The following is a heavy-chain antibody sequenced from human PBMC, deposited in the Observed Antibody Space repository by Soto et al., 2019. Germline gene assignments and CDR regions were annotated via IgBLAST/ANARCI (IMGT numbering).Heavy chain of an antibody. V-gene: IGHV3-30*03. CDR2: ISYDGTNK. J-gene: IGHJ4*02. CDR3: ALLPKYTVTCPDDY. CDR1: GFTFGSYG. D-gene: IGHD4-17*01. Sequence: PGGSLRLSCVASGFTFGSYGIHWVRQAPGKGLEWVAVISYDGTNKYYTDSVKGRFTISRDNSKKALRLRMNSLRDADTAVYYCALLPKYTVTCPDDYWGQGTLVTVSS.